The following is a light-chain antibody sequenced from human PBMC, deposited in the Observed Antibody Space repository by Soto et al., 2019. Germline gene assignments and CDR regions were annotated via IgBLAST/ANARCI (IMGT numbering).Light chain of an antibody. CDR1: QDISNY. V-gene: IGKV1-9*01. Sequence: DIQLTQSPSFLSASVGDRVTITCRASQDISNYLAWYQQNPGKAPKLLIYAASTLQSGVPSRFSGSGSGTDSTLTITSLQPEDFATYYCQQLNSYPSTFGQGTKLEIK. CDR2: AAS. CDR3: QQLNSYPST. J-gene: IGKJ2*01.